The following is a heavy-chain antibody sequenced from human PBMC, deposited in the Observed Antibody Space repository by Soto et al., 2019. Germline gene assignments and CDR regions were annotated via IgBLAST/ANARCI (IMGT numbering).Heavy chain of an antibody. D-gene: IGHD6-6*01. Sequence: QVQLQESGPGLVKPSETLSLTCTVSGGSVSSGSYYWSWIRQPPGKGLEWIGYIYYSGSTNYNPPLKSRVAISVDTSKNQFSLKLSSVTAADTAVYYCARDRQLGYFDYWGQGTLVTVSS. CDR2: IYYSGST. J-gene: IGHJ4*02. CDR1: GGSVSSGSYY. V-gene: IGHV4-61*01. CDR3: ARDRQLGYFDY.